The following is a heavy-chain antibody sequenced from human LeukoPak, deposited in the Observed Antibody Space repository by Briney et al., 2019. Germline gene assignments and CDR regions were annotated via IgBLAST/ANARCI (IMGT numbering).Heavy chain of an antibody. Sequence: GRSLRLSCAASGFTFSSYGMHWVRQAPGKGLEWVAVISYDGSNKYYADSVKGRLTISRDNSKNTLYLQMNSLRAEDTAVYYCAKAYVIQLWPTGFDYWGQGTLVTVSS. D-gene: IGHD5-18*01. CDR3: AKAYVIQLWPTGFDY. CDR2: ISYDGSNK. CDR1: GFTFSSYG. J-gene: IGHJ4*02. V-gene: IGHV3-30*18.